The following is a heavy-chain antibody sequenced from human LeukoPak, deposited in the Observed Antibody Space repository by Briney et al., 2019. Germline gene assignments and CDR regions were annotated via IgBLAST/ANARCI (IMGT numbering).Heavy chain of an antibody. D-gene: IGHD1-26*01. CDR3: ARGATWELYY. V-gene: IGHV1-69*05. CDR1: GGTFSSFA. Sequence: ASVKVSCKASGGTFSSFAISWVRQAPGQGLEWMGGIIPIFGTANYAQKFQGRVTITTDESTSTAYMELSSLRSEDTAVYYCARGATWELYYWGQGTLVTVSS. CDR2: IIPIFGTA. J-gene: IGHJ4*02.